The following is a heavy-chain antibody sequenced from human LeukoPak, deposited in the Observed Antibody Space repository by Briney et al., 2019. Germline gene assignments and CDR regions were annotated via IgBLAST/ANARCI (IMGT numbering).Heavy chain of an antibody. D-gene: IGHD3-22*01. V-gene: IGHV3-53*01. CDR1: GFTVSNKY. J-gene: IGHJ4*02. Sequence: GGSLRLSCAASGFTVSNKYMNWVRQAPGKGLEWVSVIYSGGDTYYADSVKGRFTISRDNSKNTLYLQMNSLRAEDTAVYYCAREKINYYDSSGYFDYWGQGTLVTVSS. CDR3: AREKINYYDSSGYFDY. CDR2: IYSGGDT.